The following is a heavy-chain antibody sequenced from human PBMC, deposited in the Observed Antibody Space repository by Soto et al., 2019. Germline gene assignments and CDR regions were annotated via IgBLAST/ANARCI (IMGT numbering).Heavy chain of an antibody. CDR2: INDDGSST. Sequence: GVSLRLSCAASGFTFSRHWMHWVRQTPGKGPVWVSRINDDGSSTKYADSVKGRFTIARDNAKNTVFLQMSSLRAEDTAVYYCAREVIAATGTIRWFDPWGQGTLVTVSS. CDR1: GFTFSRHW. CDR3: AREVIAATGTIRWFDP. V-gene: IGHV3-74*03. J-gene: IGHJ5*02. D-gene: IGHD6-25*01.